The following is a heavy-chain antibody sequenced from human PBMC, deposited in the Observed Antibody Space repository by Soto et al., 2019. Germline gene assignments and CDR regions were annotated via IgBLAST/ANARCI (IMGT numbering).Heavy chain of an antibody. CDR1: GGSISSGIYY. CDR2: FYSGGTT. J-gene: IGHJ5*02. V-gene: IGHV4-39*01. Sequence: PSETLSLTCTVSGGSISSGIYYWDWIRQPPGKGLEWIGSFYSGGTTSYSPSLKSRVAISVETSKNQFSLKLSSVTAADTAVYFCARRGYSYGYFGPWGQGTLVT. D-gene: IGHD5-18*01. CDR3: ARRGYSYGYFGP.